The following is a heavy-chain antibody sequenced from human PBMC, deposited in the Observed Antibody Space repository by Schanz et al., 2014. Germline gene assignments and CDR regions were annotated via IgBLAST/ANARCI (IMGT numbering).Heavy chain of an antibody. J-gene: IGHJ4*02. CDR3: ARDGDFDY. V-gene: IGHV3-23*01. CDR2: ISFSGNTI. CDR1: GFTFSGYA. Sequence: EVQLLESGGGLVQPGGSLRISCAASGFTFSGYAMSWVRQAPGKGLEWISYISFSGNTIYYADSVKGRFTISRDNSKNTQVLQMSSRRAEDTAVYYCARDGDFDYWGQGTLVIVSS.